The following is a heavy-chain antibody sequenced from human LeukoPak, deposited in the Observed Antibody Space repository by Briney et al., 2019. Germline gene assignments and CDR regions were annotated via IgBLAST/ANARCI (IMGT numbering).Heavy chain of an antibody. CDR2: INWNGGSI. CDR1: GFNFGDYG. D-gene: IGHD6-13*01. CDR3: ARDKIAAAGTDYYYGMDV. V-gene: IGHV3-20*04. Sequence: GGSLRLSCVASGFNFGDYGMSWVRQAPGKGLEWVSGINWNGGSIAYADSVKGRFTISRDNAKNSLYLQMNSLRAEDTAVYYCARDKIAAAGTDYYYGMDVWGQGTTVTVSS. J-gene: IGHJ6*02.